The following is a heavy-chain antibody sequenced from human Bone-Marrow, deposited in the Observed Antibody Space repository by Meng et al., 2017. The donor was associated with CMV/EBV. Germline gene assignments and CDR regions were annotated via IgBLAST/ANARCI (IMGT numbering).Heavy chain of an antibody. CDR1: GFTFSSYG. CDR3: ARVDVDFWSGYRNGMDV. J-gene: IGHJ6*02. Sequence: GESLKISCAASGFTFSSYGMHWVRQAPGKGLEWVAYIRSDGSDRSYADSVKGRFTISRDNAKNTLYLQMNSLRAEDTAVYYCARVDVDFWSGYRNGMDVWGQGTTVTVSS. V-gene: IGHV3-30*02. CDR2: IRSDGSDR. D-gene: IGHD3-3*01.